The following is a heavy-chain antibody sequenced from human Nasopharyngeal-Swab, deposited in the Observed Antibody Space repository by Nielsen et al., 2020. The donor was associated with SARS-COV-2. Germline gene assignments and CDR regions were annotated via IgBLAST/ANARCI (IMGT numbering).Heavy chain of an antibody. CDR1: GGSISSYY. V-gene: IGHV4-59*13. Sequence: SETLSLTCTVSGGSISSYYWSWIRQPPGKGLEWIGYIYYSGSTNYNPSLKSRVTISVDTSKNQFSLKLSSVTAADTAVYYCARGLGYYYGSGSYVLDYWGQGTLVTVSS. CDR2: IYYSGST. CDR3: ARGLGYYYGSGSYVLDY. J-gene: IGHJ4*02. D-gene: IGHD3-10*01.